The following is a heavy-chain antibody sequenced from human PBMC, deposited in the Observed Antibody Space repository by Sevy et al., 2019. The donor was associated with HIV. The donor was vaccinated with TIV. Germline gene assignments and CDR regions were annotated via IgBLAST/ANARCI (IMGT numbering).Heavy chain of an antibody. J-gene: IGHJ4*02. D-gene: IGHD3-22*01. CDR2: ISGTGGET. CDR1: GFTFSIYA. CDR3: VKDGNYYDRGIDC. Sequence: GGSLRLSCAASGFTFSIYAMSWVRQAPGKGLEWVSGISGTGGETHYADSVKGRFTISRDNSKNTLYLQMNSLRAEDTAIYYCVKDGNYYDRGIDCWGQGTLVTVSS. V-gene: IGHV3-23*01.